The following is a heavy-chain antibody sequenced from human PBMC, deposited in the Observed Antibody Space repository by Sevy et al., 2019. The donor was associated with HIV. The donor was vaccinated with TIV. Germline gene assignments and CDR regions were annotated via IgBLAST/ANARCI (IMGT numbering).Heavy chain of an antibody. Sequence: GGSLRLSCAATGFTFSNYAMHWVRQAPGKGMEWIGRSRNKANSYTTEYAASVKGRFTISRDESKNSLYLQMNSLKSEDTAIYYCTRALIVVAGFFRYYHGMDVWGQGTTVTVSS. CDR3: TRALIVVAGFFRYYHGMDV. CDR2: SRNKANSYTT. J-gene: IGHJ6*02. V-gene: IGHV3-72*01. CDR1: GFTFSNYA. D-gene: IGHD6-19*01.